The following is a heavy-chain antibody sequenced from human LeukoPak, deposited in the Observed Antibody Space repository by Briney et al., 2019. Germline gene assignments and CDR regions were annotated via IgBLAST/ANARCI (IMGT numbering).Heavy chain of an antibody. CDR1: GFSFSSYA. D-gene: IGHD3-22*01. J-gene: IGHJ4*02. CDR3: AKDRDYYDSSGYYQEYYFDY. Sequence: GGSLSLSCAAAGFSFSSYAMSWVRQAPGKGLEWVSAISDGGGSTYYADSVKGRFTISRDNSKNTLYLQMNSLRAEDTAVYYCAKDRDYYDSSGYYQEYYFDYWGQGTLVTVSS. V-gene: IGHV3-23*01. CDR2: ISDGGGST.